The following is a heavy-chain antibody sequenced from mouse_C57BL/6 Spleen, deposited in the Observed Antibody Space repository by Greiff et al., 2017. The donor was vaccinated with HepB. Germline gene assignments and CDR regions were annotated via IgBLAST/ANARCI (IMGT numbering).Heavy chain of an antibody. D-gene: IGHD1-1*02. J-gene: IGHJ4*01. V-gene: IGHV5-4*01. CDR3: ARDGDYGAMDY. Sequence: EVQLVESGGGLVKPGGSLKLSCAASGFTFSSYAMSWVRQTPEKRLEWVATISDGGSYTYYPDNVKGRFTISRDNAKNNLYLQMSHLRSEDTAMYYCARDGDYGAMDYWGQGTSVTVSS. CDR2: ISDGGSYT. CDR1: GFTFSSYA.